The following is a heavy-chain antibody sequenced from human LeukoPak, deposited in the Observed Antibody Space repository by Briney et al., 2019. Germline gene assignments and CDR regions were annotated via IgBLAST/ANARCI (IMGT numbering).Heavy chain of an antibody. CDR3: VRSLTGAFDL. CDR2: LSSDGSNT. CDR1: GFTITSYW. J-gene: IGHJ3*01. D-gene: IGHD2-8*02. V-gene: IGHV3-74*01. Sequence: PPGGSLRLSCAASGFTITSYWMNWVRQTPGKGLVWVSRLSSDGSNTNYADSVKGRFTISRDNAKNTVYLQMSSLRAEDTAMYYRVRSLTGAFDLWGQGTMVTVSS.